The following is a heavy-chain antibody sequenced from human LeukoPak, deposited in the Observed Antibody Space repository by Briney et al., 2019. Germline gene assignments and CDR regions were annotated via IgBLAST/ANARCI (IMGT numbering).Heavy chain of an antibody. V-gene: IGHV3-23*01. D-gene: IGHD2-21*02. CDR2: ISTSGSRT. J-gene: IGHJ4*02. CDR3: AKCRAGSDADCYGFDY. CDR1: GFTFSDYA. Sequence: GGSLRLSCAASGFTFSDYARTWLRQAPGKGLEWVATISTSGSRTYSLDSVKGRFAFSRDNSKNTLFLEMNSLRAEDTAIYYCAKCRAGSDADCYGFDYWGQGTLVTVSS.